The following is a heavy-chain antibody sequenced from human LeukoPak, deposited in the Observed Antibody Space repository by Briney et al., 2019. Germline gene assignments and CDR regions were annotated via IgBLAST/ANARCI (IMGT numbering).Heavy chain of an antibody. V-gene: IGHV3-53*01. D-gene: IGHD2-15*01. J-gene: IGHJ4*02. CDR2: LYSAGFT. CDR1: GFTFSSYS. CDR3: ARELPFED. Sequence: GGSLRLSCAASGFTFSSYSMNWVRQPPAKGLEWVSILYSAGFTYYADSVKGRFTISRDNSKNTVYLQMHSLRAEDTAVYYCARELPFEDWGQGSLVTVS.